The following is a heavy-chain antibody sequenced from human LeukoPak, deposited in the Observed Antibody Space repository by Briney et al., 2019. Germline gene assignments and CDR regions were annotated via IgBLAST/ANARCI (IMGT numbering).Heavy chain of an antibody. CDR3: ARGIEGIAARPY. J-gene: IGHJ4*02. CDR1: GFTFSSYS. V-gene: IGHV3-48*01. CDR2: ISRSSSTI. Sequence: GGSLRLSCAASGFTFSSYSMNWVRQAPGKWLEWVSYISRSSSTIYYADSVKGRFTISRDNAKNSLYLQMNSLRAEDTAVYYCARGIEGIAARPYWGQGTLVTVSS. D-gene: IGHD6-6*01.